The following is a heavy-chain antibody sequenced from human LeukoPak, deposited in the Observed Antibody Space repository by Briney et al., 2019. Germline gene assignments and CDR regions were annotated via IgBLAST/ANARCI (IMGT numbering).Heavy chain of an antibody. CDR3: AREGAAAGTQPGAFDI. CDR2: IIPIFGTA. Sequence: WASVKVSCKASGGTFSSYAISWVRQAPGQGLEWMGGIIPIFGTANYAQKFQGRVTITADEPTSTAYMELSSLRSEDTAVYYCAREGAAAGTQPGAFDIWGQGTMVTVSS. D-gene: IGHD6-13*01. J-gene: IGHJ3*02. V-gene: IGHV1-69*13. CDR1: GGTFSSYA.